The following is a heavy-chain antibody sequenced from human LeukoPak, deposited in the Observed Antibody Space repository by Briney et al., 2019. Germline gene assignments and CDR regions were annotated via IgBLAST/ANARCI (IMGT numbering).Heavy chain of an antibody. Sequence: GGSLRLSCAASGFRFSGYWMTWVRQAPGKGLEWVANIKVDGSEKYYVDSVKGGFIIFRDNVKNSLFLQMNSLRVEDTAVYYCARGVSYDSFDYWGQGTLVTVSS. CDR2: IKVDGSEK. J-gene: IGHJ4*02. CDR3: ARGVSYDSFDY. D-gene: IGHD3-16*01. CDR1: GFRFSGYW. V-gene: IGHV3-7*04.